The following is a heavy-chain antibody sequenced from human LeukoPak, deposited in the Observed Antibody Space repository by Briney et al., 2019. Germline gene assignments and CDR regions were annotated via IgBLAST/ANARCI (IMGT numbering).Heavy chain of an antibody. CDR3: ARGGYCSSTSCLTSDY. Sequence: GGSLRLSCAASGFTFSSYSMNWVRQAPGKGLEWVSYTSSSSSTIYYADSVKGRFTISRDNAKNSLYLQMNSLRTEDTAVYYCARGGYCSSTSCLTSDYWGQGTLVTVSS. CDR1: GFTFSSYS. CDR2: TSSSSSTI. J-gene: IGHJ4*02. V-gene: IGHV3-48*04. D-gene: IGHD2-2*01.